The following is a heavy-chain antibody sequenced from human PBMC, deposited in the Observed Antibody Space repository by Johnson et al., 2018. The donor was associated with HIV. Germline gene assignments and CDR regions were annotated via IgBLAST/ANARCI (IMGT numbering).Heavy chain of an antibody. CDR1: GLTFRSSA. Sequence: VQLVESGGGLVQPGGSLRLSCAASGLTFRSSAMRWVRQAPGKGLEWVSSISWDGGSTYYADSVKGRFTISRDNSKNSLYLQMNSLRTEDTALYYCAKDGSGDVRGAFDIWGQGTMVTVSS. CDR2: ISWDGGST. D-gene: IGHD3-10*02. V-gene: IGHV3-43*02. CDR3: AKDGSGDVRGAFDI. J-gene: IGHJ3*02.